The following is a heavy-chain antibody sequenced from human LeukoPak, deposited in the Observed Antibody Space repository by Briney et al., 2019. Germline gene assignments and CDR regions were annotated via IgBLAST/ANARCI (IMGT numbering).Heavy chain of an antibody. CDR3: GRDALVGYLSFYYMDV. J-gene: IGHJ6*03. Sequence: SETLSLTCTVSGGPIISHYWTWIRQSPVKGLEWIGDISNIGSTSYNPSLKSRVTISIDTSKNQFSLKLSSVTAADTAVYYCGRDALVGYLSFYYMDVWGKGTTVTVSS. D-gene: IGHD2-15*01. V-gene: IGHV4-59*11. CDR2: ISNIGST. CDR1: GGPIISHY.